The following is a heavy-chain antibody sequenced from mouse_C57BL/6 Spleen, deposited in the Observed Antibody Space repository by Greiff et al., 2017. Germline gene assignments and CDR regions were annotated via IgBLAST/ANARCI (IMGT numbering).Heavy chain of an antibody. CDR1: GYTFTSYW. J-gene: IGHJ3*01. D-gene: IGHD2-2*01. CDR3: ARYGYDGSFPFAY. Sequence: VQLQQPGAELVKPGASVKLSCKASGYTFTSYWMHWVKQRPGQGLEWIGMIHPNSGSTNYNEKFKSKATLTVDKSSSTAYMQLSSLTSEDSAVYYCARYGYDGSFPFAYWGQGTLVTVSA. V-gene: IGHV1-64*01. CDR2: IHPNSGST.